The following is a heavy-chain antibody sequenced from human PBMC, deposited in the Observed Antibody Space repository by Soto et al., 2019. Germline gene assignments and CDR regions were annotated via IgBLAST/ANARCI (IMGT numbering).Heavy chain of an antibody. Sequence: GSLRLSCAASGFAFSSYTMNWVRRAPGKGLEWVSSISSSSTYIYDGDSVKGRFTISRDNARNSVFLQMNSLRVEDSAVYFCTRDRLLNGMDVWGQGTTVTVSS. D-gene: IGHD3-9*01. V-gene: IGHV3-21*01. J-gene: IGHJ6*02. CDR3: TRDRLLNGMDV. CDR2: ISSSSTYI. CDR1: GFAFSSYT.